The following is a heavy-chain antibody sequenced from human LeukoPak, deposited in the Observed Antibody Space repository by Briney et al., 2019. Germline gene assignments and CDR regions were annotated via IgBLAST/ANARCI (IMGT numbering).Heavy chain of an antibody. J-gene: IGHJ4*02. D-gene: IGHD1-7*01. Sequence: SETLSLTCTVSGGSISSSSYYWGWVRQPPGKGLEWIGSMHYSGSTYYNPSLKSRVTISVDTSKNQFSLNLNSVTAADTAVYYCARDDDWNYEDYWGQGTLVTVSS. CDR2: MHYSGST. V-gene: IGHV4-39*07. CDR1: GGSISSSSYY. CDR3: ARDDDWNYEDY.